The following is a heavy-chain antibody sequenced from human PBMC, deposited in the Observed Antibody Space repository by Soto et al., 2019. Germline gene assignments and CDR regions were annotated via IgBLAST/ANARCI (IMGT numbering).Heavy chain of an antibody. J-gene: IGHJ5*02. V-gene: IGHV4-34*01. CDR3: ARGRSTSGYPNFDP. Sequence: SGPLSLNGAVDGWSFSGYYWSWIRRPPGKGLEWVGYINHSGSTYYDPSLKSRATISVDRSKNYFSLKLSSGTAADTGVYYCARGRSTSGYPNFDPWGQGHLVNVSS. D-gene: IGHD5-12*01. CDR2: INHSGST. CDR1: GWSFSGYY.